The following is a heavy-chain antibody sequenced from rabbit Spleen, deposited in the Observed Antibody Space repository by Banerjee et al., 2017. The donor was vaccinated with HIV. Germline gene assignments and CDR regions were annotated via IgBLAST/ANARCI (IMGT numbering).Heavy chain of an antibody. CDR3: VRDLGYDDYTEKGYFNL. V-gene: IGHV1S47*01. CDR2: IDPIFGRT. CDR1: GFDFSVYG. J-gene: IGHJ4*01. Sequence: QQQLVESGGGLVKPGASLTLTCKASGFDFSVYGLSWVRQAPGKGLEWIGYIDPIFGRTYYASWVNGRFIISSHNAQNTLYLQLNSLTAADTATYFCVRDLGYDDYTEKGYFNLWGPGTLVTVS. D-gene: IGHD2-1*01.